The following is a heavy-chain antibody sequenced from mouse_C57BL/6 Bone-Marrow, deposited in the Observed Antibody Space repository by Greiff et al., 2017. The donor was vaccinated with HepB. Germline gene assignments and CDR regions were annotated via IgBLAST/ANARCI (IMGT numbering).Heavy chain of an antibody. J-gene: IGHJ4*01. CDR2: IYYSGTI. Sequence: EVQLQESGPGLVKPSQTVFLTCTVTGISITTGNYRWSWIRQFPGNKLEWIGYIYYSGTITYNPSLTSRTTITRDTPKNQFFLEMNSLTAEDTATYYCARDIYYDYDRSYYYAMDYWGQGTSVTVSS. D-gene: IGHD2-4*01. V-gene: IGHV3-5*01. CDR3: ARDIYYDYDRSYYYAMDY. CDR1: GISITTGNYR.